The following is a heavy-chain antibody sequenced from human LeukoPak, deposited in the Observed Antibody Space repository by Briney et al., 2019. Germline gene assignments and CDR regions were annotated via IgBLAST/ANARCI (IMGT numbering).Heavy chain of an antibody. J-gene: IGHJ4*02. D-gene: IGHD6-13*01. Sequence: GGSLRLSCAASGFTVSSNYMSWVRQAPGKGLEWVANIKQDGSEKYYVDSVKGRFTISRDNAKNSLYLQMNSLRAEDTAVYYCARVSSSWPHYYFDYWGQGTRVTASS. CDR2: IKQDGSEK. CDR3: ARVSSSWPHYYFDY. CDR1: GFTVSSNY. V-gene: IGHV3-7*03.